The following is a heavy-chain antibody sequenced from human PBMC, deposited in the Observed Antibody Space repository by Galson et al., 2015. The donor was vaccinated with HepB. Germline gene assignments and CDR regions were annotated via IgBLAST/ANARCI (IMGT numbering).Heavy chain of an antibody. CDR1: GFTFSSYG. CDR3: ARDREGSGWTGVFDY. CDR2: IWYDGSNK. V-gene: IGHV3-33*01. Sequence: SLRLSCAASGFTFSSYGMHWVRQAPGKGLEWVAVIWYDGSNKYYADSVKGRFTISRDNSKNTLYLQMNSLRAEDTAVYYCARDREGSGWTGVFDYWGQGTLVTVSS. J-gene: IGHJ4*02. D-gene: IGHD6-19*01.